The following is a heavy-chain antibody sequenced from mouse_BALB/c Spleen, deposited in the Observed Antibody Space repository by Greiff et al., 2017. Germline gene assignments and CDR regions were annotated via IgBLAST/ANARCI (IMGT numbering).Heavy chain of an antibody. J-gene: IGHJ4*01. CDR3: AIGKYDYDVPYAMDY. CDR2: ISYSGST. V-gene: IGHV3-2*02. CDR1: GYSITSDYA. D-gene: IGHD2-4*01. Sequence: EVQLQQSGPGLVKPSQSLSLTCTVTGYSITSDYAWNWIRQFPGNKLEWMGYISYSGSTSYNPSLKSRISITRDTSKNQFFLQLNSVTTEDTATYYCAIGKYDYDVPYAMDYWGQGTSVTVSS.